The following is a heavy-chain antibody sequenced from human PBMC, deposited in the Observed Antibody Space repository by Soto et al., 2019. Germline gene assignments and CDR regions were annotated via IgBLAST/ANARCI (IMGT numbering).Heavy chain of an antibody. J-gene: IGHJ4*02. Sequence: QVQLVQSGAEVKKPGSSVKVSCKASGGTFSSYSISWVRQAPGQGLEWMGRIIPIRGLPNYAQKFQGRVTITADKSTSTADMELNSLRSADTALYYCARHAKGDTAMVLGYWGQGTLVAVSS. CDR1: GGTFSSYS. D-gene: IGHD5-18*01. V-gene: IGHV1-69*02. CDR2: IIPIRGLP. CDR3: ARHAKGDTAMVLGY.